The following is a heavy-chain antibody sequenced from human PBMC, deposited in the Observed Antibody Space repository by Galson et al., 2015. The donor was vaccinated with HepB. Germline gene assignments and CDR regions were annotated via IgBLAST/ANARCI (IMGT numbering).Heavy chain of an antibody. CDR1: GFSRSTSGMC. V-gene: IGHV2-70*01. CDR3: ARIRLDYTLDY. J-gene: IGHJ4*02. CDR2: IDWDDDK. Sequence: PALVKPTQALTLACTFSGFSRSTSGMCVSWIRQPPGKALEWLALIDWDDDKYYSTSLKTRLTIPKDTSKNQVVLTMTNMHPVDTATYYCARIRLDYTLDYWGQGTLVTVSS. D-gene: IGHD4-11*01.